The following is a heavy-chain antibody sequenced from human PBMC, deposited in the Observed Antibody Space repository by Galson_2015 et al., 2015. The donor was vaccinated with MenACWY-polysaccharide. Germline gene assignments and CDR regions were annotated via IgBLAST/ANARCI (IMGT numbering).Heavy chain of an antibody. V-gene: IGHV1-69*13. CDR1: GGTFSSYA. J-gene: IGHJ4*02. D-gene: IGHD1-1*01. CDR2: IIPIFGTA. CDR3: ASFQRQSYNFDY. Sequence: SVKVSCKASGGTFSSYAISWVRQAPGQGLEWMGGIIPIFGTANYAQKFQGRVTITADESTSTAYMELSSLRSEDTAMYYCASFQRQSYNFDYWGQGTLVTVSS.